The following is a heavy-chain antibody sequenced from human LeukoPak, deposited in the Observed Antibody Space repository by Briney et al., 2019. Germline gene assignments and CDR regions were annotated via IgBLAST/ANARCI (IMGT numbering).Heavy chain of an antibody. Sequence: GGSLRLSCTASGFTLSNYAMSWVRQAPGKGLEWVSTISGSDGSTYYADSVKGRFTISRDNSKNTLYLQMNSLRAEDTAVYYCAKGASHYFDYWGQGTLVTVSS. V-gene: IGHV3-23*01. J-gene: IGHJ4*02. CDR3: AKGASHYFDY. CDR2: ISGSDGST. CDR1: GFTLSNYA.